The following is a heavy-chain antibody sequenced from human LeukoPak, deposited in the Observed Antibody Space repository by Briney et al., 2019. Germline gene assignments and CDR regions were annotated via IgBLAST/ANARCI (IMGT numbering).Heavy chain of an antibody. Sequence: PGGSLRLSCAASGFTFRNYAMNWVRQAPGKGLEWVSSISSSGSYIYYADSLRGRITFSRDNAMNSLYLQMNSLRAEDTALYYCAKGNYFDWGQGTLVTVSS. J-gene: IGHJ4*02. V-gene: IGHV3-21*04. CDR3: AKGNYFD. CDR1: GFTFRNYA. CDR2: ISSSGSYI. D-gene: IGHD3-10*01.